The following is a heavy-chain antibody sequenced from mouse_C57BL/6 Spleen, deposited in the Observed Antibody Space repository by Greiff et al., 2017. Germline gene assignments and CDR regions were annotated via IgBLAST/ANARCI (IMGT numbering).Heavy chain of an antibody. CDR1: GYTFTSYW. D-gene: IGHD2-4*01. J-gene: IGHJ1*03. CDR2: IYPGSGST. CDR3: ARRIYYDSYWYFDV. V-gene: IGHV1-55*01. Sequence: QVQLQQPGAELVKPGASVKMSCKASGYTFTSYWITWVKQRPGQGLEWIGDIYPGSGSTNYNEKFKSKATLTVDTSSSTAYMQLSRLTSEDSAVYYCARRIYYDSYWYFDVWGTGTTVTVSS.